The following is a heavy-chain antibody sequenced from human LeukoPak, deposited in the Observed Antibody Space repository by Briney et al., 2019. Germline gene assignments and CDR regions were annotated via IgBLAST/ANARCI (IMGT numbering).Heavy chain of an antibody. J-gene: IGHJ4*02. CDR1: GFTFSNFA. CDR3: ARGDIVATIRW. V-gene: IGHV3-23*01. Sequence: GGSLRLSCAASGFTFSNFAMTWVRQPPGNGLEWVSAIRGRGGNTYYAASVKGRFTISRDNAKNSLYLQMNSLRAEDTAVYYCARGDIVATIRWWGQGTLVTVSS. D-gene: IGHD5-12*01. CDR2: IRGRGGNT.